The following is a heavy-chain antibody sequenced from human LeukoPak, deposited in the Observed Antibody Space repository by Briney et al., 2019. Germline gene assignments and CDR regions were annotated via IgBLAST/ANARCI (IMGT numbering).Heavy chain of an antibody. CDR3: ARVDYTTSSPYLLPDS. J-gene: IGHJ4*02. CDR1: GGSIIGYY. D-gene: IGHD6-6*01. CDR2: IYYSGST. Sequence: KPSETLSLTCTVSGGSIIGYYWSWIRQPPGKGLEWIGYIYYSGSTNYNPSLKSRVTISVDTSKNQLSLRLTSMTAADTAVYYCARVDYTTSSPYLLPDSWGQGTLVTVSS. V-gene: IGHV4-59*01.